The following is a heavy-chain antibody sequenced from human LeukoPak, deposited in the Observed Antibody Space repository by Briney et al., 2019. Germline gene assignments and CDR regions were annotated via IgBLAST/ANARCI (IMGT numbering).Heavy chain of an antibody. J-gene: IGHJ4*02. CDR3: ARDYYDSSGYQYHDY. Sequence: SETLSLTCTVSGCSISSGDYYWSWIRQPPGKGLEWIGYIYYSGSTYYNPSLKSRVTISVDTSKNQFSLKLSSVTAADTAVYYCARDYYDSSGYQYHDYWGQGTLVTVSS. CDR1: GCSISSGDYY. CDR2: IYYSGST. D-gene: IGHD3-22*01. V-gene: IGHV4-30-4*01.